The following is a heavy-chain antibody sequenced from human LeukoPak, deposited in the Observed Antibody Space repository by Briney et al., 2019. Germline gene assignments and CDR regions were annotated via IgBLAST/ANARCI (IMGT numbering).Heavy chain of an antibody. D-gene: IGHD3-3*01. Sequence: GGSLRLSCAASGFTFSSCGMQWVRQAPGKGLEWVAVISYDGSDKYYADSVKGRFTISRDNSKNTLYLQMNSLRAEDTAVYYCARGPYYDFWSGYLDFDYWGQGTLVTVSS. CDR1: GFTFSSCG. J-gene: IGHJ4*02. CDR2: ISYDGSDK. CDR3: ARGPYYDFWSGYLDFDY. V-gene: IGHV3-30*03.